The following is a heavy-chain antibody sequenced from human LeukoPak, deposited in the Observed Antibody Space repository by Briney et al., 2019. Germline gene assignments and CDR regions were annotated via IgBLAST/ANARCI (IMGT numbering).Heavy chain of an antibody. CDR2: IIPILGIA. Sequence: ASVKVSCKASGGTFSSYAISWVRQAPEQGLEWMGRIIPILGIANYAQKFQGRVTMTRDTSISTAYMELSRLRSDDTAVYYCARKLRDAFDIWGQGTMVTVSS. V-gene: IGHV1-69*04. D-gene: IGHD1-1*01. CDR3: ARKLRDAFDI. J-gene: IGHJ3*02. CDR1: GGTFSSYA.